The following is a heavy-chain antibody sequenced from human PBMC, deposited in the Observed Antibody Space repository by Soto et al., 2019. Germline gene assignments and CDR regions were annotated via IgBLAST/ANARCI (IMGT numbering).Heavy chain of an antibody. J-gene: IGHJ4*02. D-gene: IGHD3-3*01. V-gene: IGHV4-39*01. CDR2: IYYSGST. CDR3: ATLPYYDFWSGYYFDY. Sequence: PSETLSLTCNVSGGSISSSDYYWRWIRQPPGKGLEWIGQIYYSGSTYYNPSLKSRVTMSVDTSKNQFSLKLTSVTAADTAVYYCATLPYYDFWSGYYFDYWGQGTLVTVSS. CDR1: GGSISSSDYY.